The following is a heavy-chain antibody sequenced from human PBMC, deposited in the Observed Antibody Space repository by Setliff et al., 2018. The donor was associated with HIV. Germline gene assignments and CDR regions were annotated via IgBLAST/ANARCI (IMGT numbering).Heavy chain of an antibody. D-gene: IGHD3-22*01. CDR2: ISATTGDT. CDR1: GFTFSTYA. V-gene: IGHV3-23*01. Sequence: GESLKISCAASGFTFSTYAMSWVRQAPGRGLEWVSAISATTGDTYYADSVRGRFTISRDNSKNTLYLQMNSLRTEDTAVYYCAREMPMIYWYFDLWGRGTLVTVSS. J-gene: IGHJ2*01. CDR3: AREMPMIYWYFDL.